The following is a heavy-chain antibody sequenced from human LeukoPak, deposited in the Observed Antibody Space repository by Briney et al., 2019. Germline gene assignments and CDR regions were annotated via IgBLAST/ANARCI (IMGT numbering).Heavy chain of an antibody. J-gene: IGHJ4*02. CDR3: ARGRRRGGFDY. CDR1: GGSFSGYY. Sequence: PSETLSLTCAVYGGSFSGYYWSWIRQPPGKGLEWIGEINHSRSTNYNPSLKSRVTISVDTSKNQFSLKLSSVTAADTAVYYCARGRRRGGFDYWGQGTLVTVSS. CDR2: INHSRST. V-gene: IGHV4-34*01.